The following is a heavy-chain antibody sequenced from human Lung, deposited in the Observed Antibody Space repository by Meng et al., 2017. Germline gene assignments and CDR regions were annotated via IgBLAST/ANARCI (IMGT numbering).Heavy chain of an antibody. J-gene: IGHJ4*02. CDR3: ARGPTTMAHDFDY. CDR1: GGSFSDYY. Sequence: QVSLQQWGPGWLKTSGPLSLTCVGSGGSFSDYYWSWIRQTPGKGLEWIGEIKHSGSTNSNPSLESRATISGDTSQNNLSLKLSAVTAADSAVYYCARGPTTMAHDFDYWGQGTLVTVSS. CDR2: IKHSGST. D-gene: IGHD4-11*01. V-gene: IGHV4-34*01.